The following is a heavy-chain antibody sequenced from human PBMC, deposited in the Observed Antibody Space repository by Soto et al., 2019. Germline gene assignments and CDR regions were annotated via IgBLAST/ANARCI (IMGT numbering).Heavy chain of an antibody. CDR1: GYTFTSYG. CDR2: ISAYNGNT. CDR3: AKDWAAAGPLDY. V-gene: IGHV1-18*01. Sequence: QVQLVQSGAEVKKPGASVKVSCKASGYTFTSYGISWVRQAPGQGLEWMGWISAYNGNTNYAQKLQGRVTMTTDTSTSTAYMEQRSLRSDDTAVDYYAKDWAAAGPLDYWGQGTLVTVSS. D-gene: IGHD6-13*01. J-gene: IGHJ4*02.